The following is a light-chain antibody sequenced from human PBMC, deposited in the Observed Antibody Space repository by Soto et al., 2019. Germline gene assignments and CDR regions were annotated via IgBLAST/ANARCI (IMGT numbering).Light chain of an antibody. Sequence: QSVLTQPPSASGSPGQSVTISCTGTSSDVGGYKHVSWYQQHPGKAPKLMIYEVNKRPSGVPDRFSGSKSGNTASLTVSGLQAEDEAYYYCSSYGGSNNFYVFGTGTKLTVL. J-gene: IGLJ1*01. CDR2: EVN. V-gene: IGLV2-8*01. CDR3: SSYGGSNNFYV. CDR1: SSDVGGYKH.